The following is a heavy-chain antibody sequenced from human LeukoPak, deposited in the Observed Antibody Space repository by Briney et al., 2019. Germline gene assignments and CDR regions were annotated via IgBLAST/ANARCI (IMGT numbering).Heavy chain of an antibody. V-gene: IGHV4-59*08. Sequence: PSETLSLTCTVSGSSISSYYWSWIRQPPGKGLEWIGYIYYSGSTNYNPSLKSRVTISVDTSKNQFSLKLSSVTAADTAVYYCATYCSSTSCYNHAFDIWGQGTMVTVSS. CDR2: IYYSGST. D-gene: IGHD2-2*02. J-gene: IGHJ3*02. CDR3: ATYCSSTSCYNHAFDI. CDR1: GSSISSYY.